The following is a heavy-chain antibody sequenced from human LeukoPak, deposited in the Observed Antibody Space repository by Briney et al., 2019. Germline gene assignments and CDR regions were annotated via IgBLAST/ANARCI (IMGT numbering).Heavy chain of an antibody. CDR3: ARDGSGYYGGDAFDI. V-gene: IGHV3-53*01. Sequence: GGSLRLSCAASGFTVSSNYMSWVRQAPGKGLEWVSVIYSGGSTYYADSVKGRFTISRDNSKNTLYLQMNSLRAEDTAVYYCARDGSGYYGGDAFDIWGQGTMVAVSS. J-gene: IGHJ3*02. CDR1: GFTVSSNY. CDR2: IYSGGST. D-gene: IGHD3-22*01.